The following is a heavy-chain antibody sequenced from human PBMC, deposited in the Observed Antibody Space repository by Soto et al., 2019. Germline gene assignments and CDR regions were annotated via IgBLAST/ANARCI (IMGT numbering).Heavy chain of an antibody. CDR2: IIPIFGTA. V-gene: IGHV1-69*13. Sequence: ASVKVSCKASGGTFSSYAISWVRQAPGQGLEWMGGIIPIFGTANYAQKFQGRVTITADESTSTAYMELSSLRSEDTAVYYCATTPYSSSWYGDYYYGMDVWGQGTTVTVSS. J-gene: IGHJ6*02. D-gene: IGHD6-13*01. CDR3: ATTPYSSSWYGDYYYGMDV. CDR1: GGTFSSYA.